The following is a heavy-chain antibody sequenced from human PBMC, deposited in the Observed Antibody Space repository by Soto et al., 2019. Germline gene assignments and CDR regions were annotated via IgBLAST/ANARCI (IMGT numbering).Heavy chain of an antibody. J-gene: IGHJ4*02. CDR1: GLIFSGVW. V-gene: IGHV3-15*01. Sequence: PGGSLRLSCAASGLIFSGVWMTWVRQAPGKGLEWVGRIKTKPDDGTIDYAAPVRGRFTISRDDSKNTLYLQMTSLTPDDTGVYYCTTSNLGVDFWGPGTLVTVSP. CDR2: IKTKPDDGTI. CDR3: TTSNLGVDF. D-gene: IGHD1-1*01.